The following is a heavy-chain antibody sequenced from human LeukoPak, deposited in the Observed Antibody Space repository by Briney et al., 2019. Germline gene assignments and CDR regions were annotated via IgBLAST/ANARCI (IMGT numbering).Heavy chain of an antibody. D-gene: IGHD6-19*01. Sequence: GESLRISCQGSGYSFTSYWISWARQMPGKGLEWMGRIDPSDSYTNYRPSFQGHVTISGDVSISTVYLQWSSLKASDSAMYYCARHTTGWAYGFDLWGQGTMVTISS. CDR3: ARHTTGWAYGFDL. J-gene: IGHJ3*01. CDR2: IDPSDSYT. CDR1: GYSFTSYW. V-gene: IGHV5-10-1*01.